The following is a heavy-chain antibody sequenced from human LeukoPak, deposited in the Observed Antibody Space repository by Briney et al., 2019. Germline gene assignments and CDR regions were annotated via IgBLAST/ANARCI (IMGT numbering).Heavy chain of an antibody. V-gene: IGHV3-15*01. CDR3: ATGLSMVRGVITK. D-gene: IGHD3-10*01. CDR2: IKSKSDGGTT. J-gene: IGHJ4*02. CDR1: GFTFSNAW. Sequence: KPGGFLRLSCVASGFTFSNAWMTWVRQAPGKGLEWVGRIKSKSDGGTTEYAAPVKGRFTISRDDSKNTLFLQMNSLKTEDTAEYYCATGLSMVRGVITKWGQGTLVTVSS.